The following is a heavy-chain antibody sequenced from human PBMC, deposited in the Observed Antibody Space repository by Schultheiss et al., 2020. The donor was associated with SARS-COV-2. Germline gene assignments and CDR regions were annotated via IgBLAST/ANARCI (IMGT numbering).Heavy chain of an antibody. V-gene: IGHV3-49*04. CDR1: GFTFGDSA. Sequence: GESLKISCTASGFTFGDSAMNWVRQAPGKGLEWVGFIRSKPFGGTTEYAASVKGRFTISRDDSKSIAYLQMSSLKTEDTAVYYCTKIGLSGGAYEYWGQGTLVTVSS. CDR2: IRSKPFGGTT. J-gene: IGHJ4*02. D-gene: IGHD3-16*01. CDR3: TKIGLSGGAYEY.